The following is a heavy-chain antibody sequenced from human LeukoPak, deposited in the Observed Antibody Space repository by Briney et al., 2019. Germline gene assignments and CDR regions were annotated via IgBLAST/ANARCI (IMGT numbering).Heavy chain of an antibody. V-gene: IGHV1-46*02. Sequence: ASVKVSCKASGYTFNNHYMYWVRQAPGQGLEWMGVINPSGGSTSYAQKFQGRVTMTRDTSTRTVYMEVNSLRSEDTAVYCCARQGTYSSAIGMGYWGQGTLVTVSS. J-gene: IGHJ4*02. CDR3: ARQGTYSSAIGMGY. CDR2: INPSGGST. CDR1: GYTFNNHY. D-gene: IGHD6-19*01.